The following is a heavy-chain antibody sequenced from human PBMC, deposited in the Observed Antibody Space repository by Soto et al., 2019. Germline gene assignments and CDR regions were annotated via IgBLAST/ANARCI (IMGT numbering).Heavy chain of an antibody. V-gene: IGHV3-23*01. J-gene: IGHJ1*01. CDR2: ISAGAGAGEEKT. CDR1: GFMFYNYA. D-gene: IGHD1-26*01. CDR3: AKERNVGELLGWLQH. Sequence: EVQLLESGGGLIQPGGSLRLSCGASGFMFYNYALSWVRQAPGKGLEWVAGISAGAGAGEEKTSYADSVKGRFAISRDHSKDTLYLQMNGLRADDTGVYYCAKERNVGELLGWLQHWGPGTQVTVSS.